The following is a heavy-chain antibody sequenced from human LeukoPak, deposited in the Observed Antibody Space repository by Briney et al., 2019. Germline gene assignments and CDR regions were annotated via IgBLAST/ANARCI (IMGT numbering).Heavy chain of an antibody. CDR1: GLTFSSSS. J-gene: IGHJ4*02. Sequence: GGSLRLSCAASGLTFSSSSMNWVRQALGKGLEWVSSISSSSNYMYYTDSVKGRFTIFRDNAENSLYLQMNSLRIEDTAVYYCARGLISSGYSPYFDYWGQGTLITVSS. CDR3: ARGLISSGYSPYFDY. D-gene: IGHD3-22*01. CDR2: ISSSSNYM. V-gene: IGHV3-21*01.